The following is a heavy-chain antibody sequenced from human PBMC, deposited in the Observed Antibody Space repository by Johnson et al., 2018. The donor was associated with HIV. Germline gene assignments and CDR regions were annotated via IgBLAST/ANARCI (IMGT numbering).Heavy chain of an antibody. V-gene: IGHV3-30-3*01. Sequence: QVQLVESGGGVVQPGRSMRLSCAASGFTFSTYDMHWVRQAPGKGLELVAVISYDGANKYYADSVKGRFTISRDNSKNTLYLQMNSLTTEDTAVYYCARVLESKVAAGSWAFDIWGQGTMVTVSS. CDR2: ISYDGANK. J-gene: IGHJ3*02. CDR1: GFTFSTYD. CDR3: ARVLESKVAAGSWAFDI. D-gene: IGHD6-13*01.